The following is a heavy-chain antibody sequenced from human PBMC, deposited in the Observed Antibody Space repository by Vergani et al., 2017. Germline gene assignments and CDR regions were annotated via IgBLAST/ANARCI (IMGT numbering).Heavy chain of an antibody. J-gene: IGHJ6*02. Sequence: QVQLVQSGAEVKKPGASVKVSCKASGYTFTSYGISWVRQAPGQGLEWMGRIIPILGIANYAQKFQGRVTITADKSTSTAYMELSSLRSEDTAVYYCARRGDNCSGGSCFSPYYGMDVWGQGTTVTVSS. CDR1: GYTFTSYG. CDR3: ARRGDNCSGGSCFSPYYGMDV. V-gene: IGHV1-69*04. CDR2: IIPILGIA. D-gene: IGHD2-15*01.